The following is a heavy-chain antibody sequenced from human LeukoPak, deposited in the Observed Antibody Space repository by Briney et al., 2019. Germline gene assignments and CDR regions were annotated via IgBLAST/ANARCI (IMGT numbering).Heavy chain of an antibody. J-gene: IGHJ6*02. V-gene: IGHV4-31*03. D-gene: IGHD4/OR15-4a*01. CDR2: IYYSGTT. CDR1: GGSISSADYY. Sequence: SETLYLTCTVSGGSISSADYYWNWIRQHPGKGLEWIGSIYYSGTTYYNPSLKSRVIISVDTSKNQFSLKLSSVTAADTAVYYCARDRGRRLSAYGLYVWGQGTTVTVSS. CDR3: ARDRGRRLSAYGLYV.